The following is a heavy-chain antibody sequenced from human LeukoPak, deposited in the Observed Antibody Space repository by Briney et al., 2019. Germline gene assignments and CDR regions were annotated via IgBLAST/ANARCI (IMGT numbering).Heavy chain of an antibody. CDR2: FDPEDGET. J-gene: IGHJ5*02. V-gene: IGHV1-24*01. CDR3: ARRGRTLRERADNWFDP. CDR1: GYTLTELS. D-gene: IGHD2-15*01. Sequence: ASVKVSCKVSGYTLTELSMHWVRQAPGKGLEWMGGFDPEDGETIYAQKFQGRVTITADESTSTAYMELSSLRSEDTAVYYCARRGRTLRERADNWFDPWGQGTLVTVSS.